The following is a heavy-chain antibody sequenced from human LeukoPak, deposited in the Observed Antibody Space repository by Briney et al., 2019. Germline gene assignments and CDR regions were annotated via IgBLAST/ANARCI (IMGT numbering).Heavy chain of an antibody. Sequence: GGSLRLSCAASGFTFSSYEMNWVRQAPGKGLEWVSYISSSWSTRYYADSVKGRFTISRDDAKNSLYLQMNSLRAEDTAVYYCTRNGFSSGLDYWGQGTLVTVSS. CDR2: ISSSWSTR. D-gene: IGHD6-19*01. V-gene: IGHV3-48*03. CDR1: GFTFSSYE. CDR3: TRNGFSSGLDY. J-gene: IGHJ4*02.